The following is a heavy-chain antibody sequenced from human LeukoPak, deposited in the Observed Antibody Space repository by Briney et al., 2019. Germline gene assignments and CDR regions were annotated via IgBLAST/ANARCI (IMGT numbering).Heavy chain of an antibody. CDR3: ASDSSKSSLADP. D-gene: IGHD2-2*01. Sequence: EASVKVSCKASGSTFTSNFIHWGRQAPRQGHEWRGIINPRGGSTSCAQKFQGRVTMTSDTSTSTVYMELSSLRSEDTAVYYCASDSSKSSLADPWGQGNLVTVSS. CDR2: INPRGGST. CDR1: GSTFTSNF. V-gene: IGHV1-46*01. J-gene: IGHJ5*02.